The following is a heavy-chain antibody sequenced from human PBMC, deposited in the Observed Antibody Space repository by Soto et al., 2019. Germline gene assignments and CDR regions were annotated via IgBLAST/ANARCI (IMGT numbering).Heavy chain of an antibody. CDR1: GFTFSDST. CDR3: AREAAYRGSAFDY. D-gene: IGHD5-12*01. J-gene: IGHJ4*02. CDR2: LRYDGRNK. V-gene: IGHV3-30*04. Sequence: QVQLVESGGGVVQPGKSLRLSFTASGFTFSDSTIHWVRQAPGKGLEWVATLRYDGRNKYYADSVRGRFSISRDNSKNTLDMNTLRYEDTGLYYCAREAAYRGSAFDYWGQGTLVTVSS.